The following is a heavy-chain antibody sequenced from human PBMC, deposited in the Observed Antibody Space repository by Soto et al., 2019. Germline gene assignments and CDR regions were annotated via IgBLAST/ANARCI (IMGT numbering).Heavy chain of an antibody. CDR1: GFSLTTSGVG. Sequence: QITLNESGPTVVRPTETLTLTCRFSGFSLTTSGVGVGWIRQSPGKAPEWLALIYWDDDKRYSASLKSRLTITKDTSKNQVVLTVSDLDPTHTATYYCAHRVLRTVFGLVTTTSIYFDFWGQGTPFAVSS. CDR2: IYWDDDK. CDR3: AHRVLRTVFGLVTTTSIYFDF. D-gene: IGHD3-3*01. V-gene: IGHV2-5*02. J-gene: IGHJ4*02.